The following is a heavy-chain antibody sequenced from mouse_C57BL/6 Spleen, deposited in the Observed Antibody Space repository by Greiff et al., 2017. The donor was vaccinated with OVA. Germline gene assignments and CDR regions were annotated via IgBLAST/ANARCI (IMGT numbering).Heavy chain of an antibody. D-gene: IGHD1-1*01. V-gene: IGHV1-18*01. Sequence: VQLQQSGPELVKPGASVKIPCKASGYTFTDYNMDWVKQSHGKSLEWIGDINPNNGGTIYNQKFKGKATLTVDKSSSTAYMELRSLTSEDTAVYYCARNYYVSSTHYYAMDYWGQGTSVTVSS. CDR2: INPNNGGT. J-gene: IGHJ4*01. CDR3: ARNYYVSSTHYYAMDY. CDR1: GYTFTDYN.